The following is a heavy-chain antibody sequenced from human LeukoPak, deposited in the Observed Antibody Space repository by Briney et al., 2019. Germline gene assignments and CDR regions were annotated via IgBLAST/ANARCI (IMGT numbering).Heavy chain of an antibody. CDR2: ISSGSTTI. J-gene: IGHJ5*02. V-gene: IGHV3-48*03. D-gene: IGHD3-10*01. CDR1: GFTFSAYE. Sequence: GGSLRLSCAASGFTFSAYEMNWVRQAPGKGLEWVSYISSGSTTIYYADSVKGRFTISRDNAKNSLYLQMNSLRAEDTAVYYCARDRGSGSYYNVWFDPWGQGTLVTVSS. CDR3: ARDRGSGSYYNVWFDP.